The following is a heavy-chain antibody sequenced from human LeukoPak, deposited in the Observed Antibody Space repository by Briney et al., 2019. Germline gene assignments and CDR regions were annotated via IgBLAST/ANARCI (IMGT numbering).Heavy chain of an antibody. D-gene: IGHD6-19*01. Sequence: PSETLSLTCTVSGDSISNYYWSWIRQSPGKELEWIGYMYNRGSTIYNPSLKSRVTISTDTSNNQFSLRLTSVTAADTAVYYCARAEKAVTGTLDSWGQGTLITVSS. V-gene: IGHV4-59*01. CDR3: ARAEKAVTGTLDS. CDR2: MYNRGST. J-gene: IGHJ4*02. CDR1: GDSISNYY.